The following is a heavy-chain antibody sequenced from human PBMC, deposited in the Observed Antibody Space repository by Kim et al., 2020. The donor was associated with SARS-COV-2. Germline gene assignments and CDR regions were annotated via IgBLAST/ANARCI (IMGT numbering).Heavy chain of an antibody. CDR2: INPNSGGT. CDR1: GYTFTGYY. V-gene: IGHV1-2*06. CDR3: ARDPLPDYYYYGMDV. Sequence: ASVKVSCKASGYTFTGYYMHWVRQAPGQGLEWMGRINPNSGGTNYAQKFQGRVTMTRDTSISTAYMELSRLRSDDTAVYYCARDPLPDYYYYGMDVWGQGTTVTVSS. J-gene: IGHJ6*02.